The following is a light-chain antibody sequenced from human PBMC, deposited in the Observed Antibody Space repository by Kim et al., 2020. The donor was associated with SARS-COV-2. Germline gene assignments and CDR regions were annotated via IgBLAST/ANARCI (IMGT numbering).Light chain of an antibody. V-gene: IGKV1-5*03. CDR3: QQYNSYPYT. CDR1: QSISSW. CDR2: KAS. J-gene: IGKJ2*01. Sequence: SASVGHRVTITCRASQSISSWLAWYQQKPGKAPKLLIYKASSLESGVPSRFSGSVSGTEFTLTISSLQPDDFATYYCQQYNSYPYTFGQGTKLEI.